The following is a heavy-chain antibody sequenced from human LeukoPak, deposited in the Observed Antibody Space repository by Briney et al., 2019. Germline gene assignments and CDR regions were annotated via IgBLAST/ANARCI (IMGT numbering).Heavy chain of an antibody. CDR3: ARELGYSYGSYGMDV. CDR2: IWYDGSNK. V-gene: IGHV3-30*19. Sequence: GGSLRLSCAASGFTFSSYGMHWVRQPPGKGLEWVAVIWYDGSNKYYADSVKGRFTISRDNSKNTLYLQMNSLRAEDTAVYYCARELGYSYGSYGMDVWGQGTTVTVSS. J-gene: IGHJ6*02. D-gene: IGHD5-18*01. CDR1: GFTFSSYG.